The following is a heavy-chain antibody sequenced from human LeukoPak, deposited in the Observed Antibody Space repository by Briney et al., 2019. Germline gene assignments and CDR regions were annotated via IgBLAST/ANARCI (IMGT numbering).Heavy chain of an antibody. D-gene: IGHD6-19*01. V-gene: IGHV3-33*01. Sequence: GGSLRLSCKASGFIFSNYDMHWVRQAPGKGLEWVAFIWNDGSNRDYADSVKGRFTISRDNSKNTLYLQMNSLRAEDTAVYYCARVLAVAGYYYGMDVWGQGTTVTVSS. CDR2: IWNDGSNR. CDR1: GFIFSNYD. J-gene: IGHJ6*02. CDR3: ARVLAVAGYYYGMDV.